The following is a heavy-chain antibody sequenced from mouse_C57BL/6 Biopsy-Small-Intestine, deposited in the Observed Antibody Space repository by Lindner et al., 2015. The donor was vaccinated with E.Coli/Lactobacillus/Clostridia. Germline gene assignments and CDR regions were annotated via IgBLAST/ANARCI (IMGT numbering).Heavy chain of an antibody. D-gene: IGHD2-5*01. CDR1: GYTFTTYW. Sequence: VQLQESGAELVKPGASVKLSCKASGYTFTTYWMHWVKQRPGRGLEWIGRIDPNSGGTKYNENFKNKATLTVDKPSSTAYMQLSSLTSEDSAVYYCARGAYYSNYVFAYWGQGTLVSVSA. CDR3: ARGAYYSNYVFAY. V-gene: IGHV1-72*01. J-gene: IGHJ3*01. CDR2: IDPNSGGT.